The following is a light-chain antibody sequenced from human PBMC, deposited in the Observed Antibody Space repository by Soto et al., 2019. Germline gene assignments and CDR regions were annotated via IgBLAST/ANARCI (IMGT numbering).Light chain of an antibody. Sequence: QSVLTQPPSVSAAPGQKVTISCTGTSSDVGGYNYVSWYQQHPGKAPKLMIYDVSNRPSGVSNRFSGSKSGNTASLTISWLQAEDEADYYCSSYTSSSTRVFGTGTKVTVL. V-gene: IGLV2-14*01. J-gene: IGLJ1*01. CDR1: SSDVGGYNY. CDR2: DVS. CDR3: SSYTSSSTRV.